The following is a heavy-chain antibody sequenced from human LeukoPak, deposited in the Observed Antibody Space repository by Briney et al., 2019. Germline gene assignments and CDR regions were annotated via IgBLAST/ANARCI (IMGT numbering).Heavy chain of an antibody. D-gene: IGHD6-19*01. V-gene: IGHV3-11*01. CDR3: ANLAVAATIHDY. CDR1: GFTFSDYY. J-gene: IGHJ4*02. CDR2: ISSSGSTI. Sequence: GGSLRLSCAASGFTFSDYYMSWIRQALGKGLEWVSYISSSGSTIYYADSVKGRFTISRDNRKNSLYLQMNSQRTEDTALYFCANLAVAATIHDYWGQGTLVTVSS.